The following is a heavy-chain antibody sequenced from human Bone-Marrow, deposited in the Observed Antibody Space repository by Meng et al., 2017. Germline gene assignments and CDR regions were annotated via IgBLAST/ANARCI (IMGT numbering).Heavy chain of an antibody. CDR3: ARGRVTTVTTPNWNFDL. CDR1: GGSFSGYY. Sequence: QVQLQQWGAGLLKPSETLALTCAVYGGSFSGYYWSWIRQPPGKGLEWIGEINHSGSTNYNPSLKSRVTISVDTSKNQFSLKLSSVTAADTAVYYCARGRVTTVTTPNWNFDLWGRGTLVTVSS. D-gene: IGHD4-17*01. J-gene: IGHJ2*01. CDR2: INHSGST. V-gene: IGHV4-34*01.